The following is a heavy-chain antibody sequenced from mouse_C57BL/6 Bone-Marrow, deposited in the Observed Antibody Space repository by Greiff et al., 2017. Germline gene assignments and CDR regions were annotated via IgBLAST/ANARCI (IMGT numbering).Heavy chain of an antibody. CDR1: GFTFSNYW. J-gene: IGHJ2*01. D-gene: IGHD2-2*01. Sequence: EVKVEESGGGLVQPGGSMKLSCVASGFTFSNYWMNWVRQSPEKGLEWVAQIRLKSDNYATHYAESVKGRFTISRDDSKSIVYLQMNNLRAEDTGIYYCTGGGLRRRDYWGQGTTLTVSS. CDR3: TGGGLRRRDY. V-gene: IGHV6-3*01. CDR2: IRLKSDNYAT.